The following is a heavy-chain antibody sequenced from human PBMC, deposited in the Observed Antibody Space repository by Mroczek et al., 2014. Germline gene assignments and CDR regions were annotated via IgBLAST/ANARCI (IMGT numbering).Heavy chain of an antibody. CDR1: GGSISSYY. CDR2: IYTSGST. CDR3: ARSDSSSWYHFDY. Sequence: QVQLQESGPGLVKPSETLSLTCTVSGGSISSYYWSWIRQPPGKGLEWIGYIYTSGSTNYNPSLKSRVTMSVDTSKNQFSLKLSSVTAADTAVYYCARSDSSSWYHFDYWGQGTLVTVSS. J-gene: IGHJ4*02. V-gene: IGHV4-4*08. D-gene: IGHD6-13*01.